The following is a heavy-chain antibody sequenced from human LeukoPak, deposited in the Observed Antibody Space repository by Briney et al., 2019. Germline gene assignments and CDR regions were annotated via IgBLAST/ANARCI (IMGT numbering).Heavy chain of an antibody. V-gene: IGHV3-7*01. CDR3: ARELAGHYYGSGSSFDY. Sequence: GGSLRLSCAASGFAFSSYWMTWVRQAPGKGLEWVANIKQDGSEKYYVDSVKGRFTISRDNAKNSLYLQMNSLRAEDTAVYYCARELAGHYYGSGSSFDYWGQGTLVTVSS. D-gene: IGHD3-10*01. CDR2: IKQDGSEK. CDR1: GFAFSSYW. J-gene: IGHJ4*02.